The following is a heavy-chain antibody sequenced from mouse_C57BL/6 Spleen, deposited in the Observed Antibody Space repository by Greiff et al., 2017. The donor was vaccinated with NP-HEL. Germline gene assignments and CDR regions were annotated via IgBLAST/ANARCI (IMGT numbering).Heavy chain of an antibody. J-gene: IGHJ2*01. CDR2: ISSGGSYT. V-gene: IGHV5-6*01. CDR1: GFTFSSYG. D-gene: IGHD1-1*01. CDR3: ARHALITTVGEYFDY. Sequence: EVMLVESGGDLVKPGGSLKLSCAASGFTFSSYGMSWVRQTPDKRLEWVATISSGGSYTYYPDSVKGRFTISRDNAKNTLYLQMSSLKSEDTAMYYCARHALITTVGEYFDYLGQGTTLTVSS.